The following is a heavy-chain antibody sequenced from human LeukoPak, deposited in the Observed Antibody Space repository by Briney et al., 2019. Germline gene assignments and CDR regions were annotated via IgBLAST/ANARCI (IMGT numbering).Heavy chain of an antibody. Sequence: SETLSLTCAVYGGSFSGYYWSWIRQPPGKGLEWIGEINHSGSTNYNPSLKSRVTISVDTSKNQFSLKLSSVTAADTAVYYCASRGSYDFWSGYYSLNYWGRGTLVTVSS. D-gene: IGHD3-3*01. CDR1: GGSFSGYY. CDR3: ASRGSYDFWSGYYSLNY. V-gene: IGHV4-34*01. CDR2: INHSGST. J-gene: IGHJ4*02.